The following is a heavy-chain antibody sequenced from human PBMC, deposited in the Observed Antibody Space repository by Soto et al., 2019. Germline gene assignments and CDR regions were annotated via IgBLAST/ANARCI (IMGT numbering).Heavy chain of an antibody. CDR1: GESLNYYY. Sequence: PSETLSLTCAVYGESLNYYYWSWIRQSPGQGLEWIGEIYESGSTNYNPSLKSRATISAVWSAQQTSLKLKSVTAADTAVYYCARGQWSDRLLKWGRGTLVTVSS. CDR2: IYESGST. V-gene: IGHV4-34*01. D-gene: IGHD2-15*01. CDR3: ARGQWSDRLLK. J-gene: IGHJ4*02.